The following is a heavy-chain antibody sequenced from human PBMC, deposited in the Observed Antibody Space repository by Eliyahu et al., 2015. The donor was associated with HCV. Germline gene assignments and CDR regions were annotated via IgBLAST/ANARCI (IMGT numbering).Heavy chain of an antibody. D-gene: IGHD2-8*01. Sequence: QVQLVQSGAEVTKPGASVKVSCXTSGYTFTSYGISWVRQAPGQGLEWMGRINAYSANTKYAQKFQGRVTVSTDTSTSTAYMELRSLRSDDTAIYYCARVGLLMSDAFDVWGQGTKVTVSS. CDR2: INAYSANT. J-gene: IGHJ3*01. CDR3: ARVGLLMSDAFDV. V-gene: IGHV1-18*01. CDR1: GYTFTSYG.